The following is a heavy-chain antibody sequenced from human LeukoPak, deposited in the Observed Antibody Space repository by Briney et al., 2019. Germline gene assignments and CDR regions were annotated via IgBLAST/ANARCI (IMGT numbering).Heavy chain of an antibody. CDR2: IYYSGST. V-gene: IGHV4-39*07. Sequence: PSETLSLTCTVSGGSISSSSYYWGWIRQPPGKGLEWIGYIYYSGSTDYNPSLMGRLTISVDTSKNQFSLTLTSVTEADTAVYCCARDYGGKLDYWGHGTLVTVSS. D-gene: IGHD4-23*01. CDR3: ARDYGGKLDY. J-gene: IGHJ4*01. CDR1: GGSISSSSYY.